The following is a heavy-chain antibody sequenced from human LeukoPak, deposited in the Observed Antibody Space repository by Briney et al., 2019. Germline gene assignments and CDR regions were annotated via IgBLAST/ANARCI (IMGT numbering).Heavy chain of an antibody. CDR3: ARYVVYGSGKYYFDY. CDR1: GGSISSSNYF. D-gene: IGHD3-10*01. V-gene: IGHV4-39*01. CDR2: INYFGTS. Sequence: SETLSLTCTVSGGSISSSNYFWRWIRQPPGQELEWIASINYFGTSYYNPSLQRRVTISLDTSKNQFSLRLSSVTAADTAVYLCARYVVYGSGKYYFDYWGQGALVSVSS. J-gene: IGHJ4*02.